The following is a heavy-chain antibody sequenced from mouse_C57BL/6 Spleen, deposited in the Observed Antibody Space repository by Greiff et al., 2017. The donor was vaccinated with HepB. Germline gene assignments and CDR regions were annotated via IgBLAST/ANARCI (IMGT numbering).Heavy chain of an antibody. V-gene: IGHV1-54*01. CDR1: GYAFTNYL. Sequence: VQLQQSGAELVRPGASVKVSCKASGYAFTNYLIEWVKQRPGQGLEWIGVINPGSGGTNYNEKFKGKATLTADKSSSTAYMQLSSLTSEDSAVYFCAGSYYSFACWGKGTLVTVAA. D-gene: IGHD1-1*01. J-gene: IGHJ3*01. CDR2: INPGSGGT. CDR3: AGSYYSFAC.